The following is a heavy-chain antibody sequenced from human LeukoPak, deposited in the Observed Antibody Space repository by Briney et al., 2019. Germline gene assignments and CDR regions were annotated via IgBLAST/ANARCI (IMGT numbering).Heavy chain of an antibody. D-gene: IGHD5-12*01. Sequence: GGSLRLSCAASGITLSNYGMHWARQAPGKGLEWVAFIPYDERNHYYADPVKGRFTISRDNSKNTLYLQMNSLRAEDTAVYYCAKDGGYSGYLYYFDYWGQGTLVTVSS. CDR3: AKDGGYSGYLYYFDY. V-gene: IGHV3-30*02. CDR1: GITLSNYG. J-gene: IGHJ4*02. CDR2: IPYDERNH.